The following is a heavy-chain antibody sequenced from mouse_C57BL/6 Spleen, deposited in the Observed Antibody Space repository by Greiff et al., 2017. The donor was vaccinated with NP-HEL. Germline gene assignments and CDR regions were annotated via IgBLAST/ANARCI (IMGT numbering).Heavy chain of an antibody. CDR3: ARDIYYGNYSWFAY. CDR2: IYPGSGST. Sequence: QVQLQQSGAELVKPGASVKMSCKASGYTFTSYWITWVKQRPGQGLEWIGDIYPGSGSTNYNEKFKSKATLTVDTSSSTAYMQLSSLTSEDSAVYYCARDIYYGNYSWFAYWGQGTLVTVSA. CDR1: GYTFTSYW. V-gene: IGHV1-55*01. D-gene: IGHD2-1*01. J-gene: IGHJ3*01.